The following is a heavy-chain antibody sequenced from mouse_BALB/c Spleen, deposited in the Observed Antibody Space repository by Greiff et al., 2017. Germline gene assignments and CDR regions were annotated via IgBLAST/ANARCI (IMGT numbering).Heavy chain of an antibody. J-gene: IGHJ4*01. CDR1: GFTFSNYW. V-gene: IGHV6-6*02. CDR2: IRLKSNNYAT. CDR3: TRRGNYAMDY. Sequence: EVHLVESGGGLVQPGGSMKLSCVASGFTFSNYWMNWVRQSPEQGLEWVAEIRLKSNNYATHYAESVKGRFTISRDDSKSSVYLQMNNLRADDTGIYYCTRRGNYAMDYWGQGTSVTVSS.